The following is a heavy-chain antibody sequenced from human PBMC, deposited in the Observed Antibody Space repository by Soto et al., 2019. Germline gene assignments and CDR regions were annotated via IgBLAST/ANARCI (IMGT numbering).Heavy chain of an antibody. CDR1: GYTFTNYA. V-gene: IGHV1-3*01. J-gene: IGHJ5*02. CDR3: ATSVRVATVTLNWFEP. D-gene: IGHD2-15*01. CDR2: INGGNGDT. Sequence: VQLVQSGAEVKKPGASVKVSCNASGYTFTNYAMHWLLQAPGQILEWMGWINGGNGDTKYSQKFQERITITMYTSERTSYIELSSLRSEDPDVYYCATSVRVATVTLNWFEPWGPGTLVTVYS.